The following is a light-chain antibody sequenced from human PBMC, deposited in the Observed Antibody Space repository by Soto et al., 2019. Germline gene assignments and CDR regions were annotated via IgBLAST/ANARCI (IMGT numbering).Light chain of an antibody. CDR3: QLRTNWPT. Sequence: EIVLTQSPATLSLSPGERATLSCRASQSISTSLAWYQQKPGQAPRLLIYNASNRATGIPARFSGSGSGTDFTLTISSLEPEDFAIYYCQLRTNWPTFGGGTKVEIK. CDR1: QSISTS. V-gene: IGKV3-11*01. J-gene: IGKJ4*01. CDR2: NAS.